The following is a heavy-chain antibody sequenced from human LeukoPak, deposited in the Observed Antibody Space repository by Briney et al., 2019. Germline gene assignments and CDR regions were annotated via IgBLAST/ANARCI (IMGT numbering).Heavy chain of an antibody. J-gene: IGHJ3*02. CDR1: GFTFISYD. CDR3: ARRRYGLGSYSDAFDI. CDR2: IDTASGT. V-gene: IGHV3-13*04. D-gene: IGHD3-10*01. Sequence: PGGSLRLSCAASGFTFISYDMHWVRQPTGKGLEWVSGIDTASGTYYAGSVKGRFTISRENAKNSLSLQMNSLRAGDTAVYYCARRRYGLGSYSDAFDIWGQGTMVTVSS.